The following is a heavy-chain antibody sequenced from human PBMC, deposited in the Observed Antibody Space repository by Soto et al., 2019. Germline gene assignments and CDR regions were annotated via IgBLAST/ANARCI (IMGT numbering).Heavy chain of an antibody. CDR3: ARGPYCGGDCYFGRVGSYGMDV. V-gene: IGHV1-69*01. D-gene: IGHD2-21*02. CDR1: GGTFSSYA. J-gene: IGHJ6*02. Sequence: QVQLVQSGAEVKKPGSSVKVSCKASGGTFSSYAISWVRQAPGQGLEWMGGIIPIFGTANYAQKFQGRVTITAAESTSTAYMELSSLRSEDTAVYYCARGPYCGGDCYFGRVGSYGMDVWGQGTTVTVSS. CDR2: IIPIFGTA.